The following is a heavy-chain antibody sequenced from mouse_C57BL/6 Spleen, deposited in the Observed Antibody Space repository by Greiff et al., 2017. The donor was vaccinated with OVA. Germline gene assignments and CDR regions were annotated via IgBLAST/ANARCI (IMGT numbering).Heavy chain of an antibody. CDR1: GFTFSSYA. V-gene: IGHV5-9-1*02. J-gene: IGHJ2*01. CDR2: ISSGGDYI. CDR3: TRELGRGYFDD. Sequence: EVHVVESGEGLVKPGGSLKLSCAASGFTFSSYAMSWVRQTPEKRLEWVAYISSGGDYIYYADTVKGRFTISRDNARNTLYLQMSSLKSEDTAMYYCTRELGRGYFDDWGQGTTLTVSS. D-gene: IGHD4-1*01.